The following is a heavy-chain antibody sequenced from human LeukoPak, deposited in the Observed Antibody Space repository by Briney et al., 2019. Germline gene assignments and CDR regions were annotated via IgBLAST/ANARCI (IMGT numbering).Heavy chain of an antibody. D-gene: IGHD3-22*01. CDR1: GGSINSGNYY. CDR2: IYTSGST. CDR3: ARDGYYYDSSGYYYVSDY. Sequence: SQTLSLTCTVSGGSINSGNYYWSWIRQPAGKGLEWIGRIYTSGSTNYNPSLKSRVTMSVDASKNQFSLKLSSVTAADTAVYYCARDGYYYDSSGYYYVSDYWGQGTLVTVSS. V-gene: IGHV4-61*02. J-gene: IGHJ4*02.